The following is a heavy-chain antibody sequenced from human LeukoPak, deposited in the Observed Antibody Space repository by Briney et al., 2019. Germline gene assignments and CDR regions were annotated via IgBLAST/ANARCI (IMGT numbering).Heavy chain of an antibody. D-gene: IGHD6-19*01. Sequence: GGSLRLSCAASGCIFIDYYMGWIRQAPGRGLEWVSYITHSGSAMFYADSVKGRFTISRDNAKNSLYLQMNSLRADDTAVYYCARAGSSRWFNLGGSWFDPCGQGTVVTVSS. CDR3: ARAGSSRWFNLGGSWFDP. CDR1: GCIFIDYY. CDR2: ITHSGSAM. J-gene: IGHJ5*02. V-gene: IGHV3-11*04.